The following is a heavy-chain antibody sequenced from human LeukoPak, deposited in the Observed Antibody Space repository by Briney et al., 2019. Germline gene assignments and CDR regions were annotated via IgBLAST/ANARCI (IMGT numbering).Heavy chain of an antibody. CDR1: GFTFSSYW. CDR2: IKQDGSEK. D-gene: IGHD3-3*01. CDR3: ARDLLVPYYYYMDV. Sequence: GGSLRLSCAASGFTFSSYWMSWVRQAPGKGLEWVANIKQDGSEKYYVDSVKGRFTISRDNSKNTLYLQMNSLRAEDTAVYYCARDLLVPYYYYMDVWGKGTTVTVSS. J-gene: IGHJ6*03. V-gene: IGHV3-7*01.